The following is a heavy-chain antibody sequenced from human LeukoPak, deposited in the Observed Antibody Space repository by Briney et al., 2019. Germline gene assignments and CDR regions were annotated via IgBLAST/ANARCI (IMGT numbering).Heavy chain of an antibody. D-gene: IGHD1-26*01. V-gene: IGHV4-34*01. CDR2: INHSGST. Sequence: PSETLSLTCAVYGGSFSGYYWSWIRQPPGKGLEWIGEINHSGSTNHNPSLKSRVTISVDTSKNQFSLKLSSVTAADTAVYYCARAYSGSYYDSGFDYWGQGTLVTVSS. J-gene: IGHJ4*02. CDR3: ARAYSGSYYDSGFDY. CDR1: GGSFSGYY.